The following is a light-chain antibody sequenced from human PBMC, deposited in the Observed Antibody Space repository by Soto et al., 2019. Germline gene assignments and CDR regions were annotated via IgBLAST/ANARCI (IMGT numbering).Light chain of an antibody. Sequence: QSALTQPASVSGSPGQSITISCTGTSTDVGGYNYVSWYQQHPGKAPKLMIYDVSNRPSGVSNRSSGSKSGNTASLTISGLQAEDEADYYCSSYTSSSTYVFGTETKVTVL. J-gene: IGLJ1*01. CDR1: STDVGGYNY. CDR2: DVS. CDR3: SSYTSSSTYV. V-gene: IGLV2-14*03.